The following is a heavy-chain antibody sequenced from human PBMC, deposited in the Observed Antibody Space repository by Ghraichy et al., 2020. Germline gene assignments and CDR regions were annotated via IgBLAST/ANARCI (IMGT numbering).Heavy chain of an antibody. CDR2: ITNKPTGGTT. D-gene: IGHD6-13*01. V-gene: IGHV3-22*01. Sequence: GKGLEWAPFITNKPTGGTTVYIMSVKGRFTMSREDSRTLTYPLMKSLKTEDTAVYYCSSECWSADYYHYNMDVWGQGTTVTVSS. J-gene: IGHJ6*02. CDR3: SSECWSADYYHYNMDV.